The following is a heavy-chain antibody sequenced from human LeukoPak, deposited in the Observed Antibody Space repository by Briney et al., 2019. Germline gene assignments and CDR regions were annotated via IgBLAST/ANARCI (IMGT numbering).Heavy chain of an antibody. CDR3: ARVGPRRVLLWFGEHGGAFDI. Sequence: SETLSLTCTVSGGSISSGGYYWSGIRQHPGKGLEWIGYIYYSGSTYYNPSLKSRVTISVDTSKNQFSLKLSSVTAADTAVYYCARVGPRRVLLWFGEHGGAFDIWGQGTMVTVSS. CDR2: IYYSGST. D-gene: IGHD3-10*01. V-gene: IGHV4-31*03. CDR1: GGSISSGGYY. J-gene: IGHJ3*02.